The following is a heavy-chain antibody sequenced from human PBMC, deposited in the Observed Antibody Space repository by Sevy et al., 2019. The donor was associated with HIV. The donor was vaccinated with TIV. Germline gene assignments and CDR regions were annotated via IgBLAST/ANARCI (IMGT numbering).Heavy chain of an antibody. CDR1: GGTFSSYA. J-gene: IGHJ4*02. CDR3: ARALPGGTGVDFASGSFDY. D-gene: IGHD3-3*01. Sequence: ASVKVSCKASGGTFSSYAFNWVRQAPGQGLEWMGGIIPIFGTANDAQKFQGRVTITADESTSTTYMELSSLTSEDTAVYYCARALPGGTGVDFASGSFDYWGQGTLVTVSS. V-gene: IGHV1-69*13. CDR2: IIPIFGTA.